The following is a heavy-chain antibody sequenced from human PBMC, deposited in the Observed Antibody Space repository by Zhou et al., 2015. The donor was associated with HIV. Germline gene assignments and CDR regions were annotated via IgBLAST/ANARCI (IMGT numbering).Heavy chain of an antibody. CDR1: GYTFTNFG. Sequence: QVQLVQSAAEMKKPGASVKVSCKASGYTFTNFGVTWVRQAPGQGLEWMGWISAYNGNTNYAQSLQGRVTMTTDTATTTAYMELRSLRSDDTAVYYCVRDSIFGVAGGDDRNFDYWGQGTLVTVSS. V-gene: IGHV1-18*01. CDR2: ISAYNGNT. J-gene: IGHJ4*02. CDR3: VRDSIFGVAGGDDRNFDY. D-gene: IGHD3-3*01.